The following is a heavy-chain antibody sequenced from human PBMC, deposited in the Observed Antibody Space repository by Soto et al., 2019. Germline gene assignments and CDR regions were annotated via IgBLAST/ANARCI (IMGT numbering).Heavy chain of an antibody. V-gene: IGHV3-23*01. CDR3: AKDHRD. CDR1: GFTFNNYG. CDR2: ISGSGGTT. Sequence: EVQLLESGGGLVQPGGSLRLSCASSGFTFNNYGMSCVRQAPGKGLEWVSAISGSGGTTYYADSVRGRFTISRDSAKNTLYLEMNSLRVEDTALYFCAKDHRDWGQGTLVTVSS. J-gene: IGHJ4*02.